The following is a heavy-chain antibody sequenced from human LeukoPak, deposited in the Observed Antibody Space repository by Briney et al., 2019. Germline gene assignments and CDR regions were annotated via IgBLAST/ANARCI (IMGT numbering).Heavy chain of an antibody. Sequence: PSETLSLTCTVSGGSISSYYWSWIRQPPGKGLEWIGYIYYSGSTNYNPSLKSRVTISVDTSKNQFSLKLSSVTAADTAVYYCARHEAAAGTNLDYWGQETLVTVSS. CDR1: GGSISSYY. D-gene: IGHD6-13*01. J-gene: IGHJ4*02. CDR2: IYYSGST. V-gene: IGHV4-59*08. CDR3: ARHEAAAGTNLDY.